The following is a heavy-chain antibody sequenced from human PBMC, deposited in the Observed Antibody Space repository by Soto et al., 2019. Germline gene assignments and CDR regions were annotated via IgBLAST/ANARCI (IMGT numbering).Heavy chain of an antibody. CDR1: GGSISSYY. D-gene: IGHD6-13*01. CDR2: IYYSGST. CDR3: AREGAGIAAAGTRAYYYYGMDV. Sequence: XGTLSLTCTVSGGSISSYYWSWIRQPPGKGLEWIGYIYYSGSTNYNPSLKSRVTISVDTSKNQFSLKLSSVTAAETAVYYCAREGAGIAAAGTRAYYYYGMDVWGQGTTVTVSS. J-gene: IGHJ6*02. V-gene: IGHV4-59*01.